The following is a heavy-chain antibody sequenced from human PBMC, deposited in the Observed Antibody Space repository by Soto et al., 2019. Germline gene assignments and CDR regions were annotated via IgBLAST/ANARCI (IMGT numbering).Heavy chain of an antibody. D-gene: IGHD5-18*01. CDR1: GGSISSSNW. V-gene: IGHV4-4*02. CDR3: ATATGMAPFAY. CDR2: IYHSGST. J-gene: IGHJ4*02. Sequence: QVQLQESGSGLVKSSGTLSLTCAVSGGSISSSNWWNWVRQPPGKGLEGIGEIYHSGSTNYNPSLKSPVTISVDTSTNQFSLNLSSVTAADTAVYYCATATGMAPFAYWGQGTLFTVSS.